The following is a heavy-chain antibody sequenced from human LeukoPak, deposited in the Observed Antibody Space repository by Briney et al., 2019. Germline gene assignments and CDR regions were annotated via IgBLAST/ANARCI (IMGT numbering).Heavy chain of an antibody. D-gene: IGHD3-10*01. Sequence: GRSLRLSCAASGFTYSSYDMHWVRQAPGKGLEWVAFIRYDGTNKYYADSVKGRFTISRDNSKNTLYLQMNSLRAEDTAAYYCAKDRIMVRGVIISGDAFDIWGQGTMVTVSS. J-gene: IGHJ3*02. CDR2: IRYDGTNK. CDR1: GFTYSSYD. V-gene: IGHV3-30*02. CDR3: AKDRIMVRGVIISGDAFDI.